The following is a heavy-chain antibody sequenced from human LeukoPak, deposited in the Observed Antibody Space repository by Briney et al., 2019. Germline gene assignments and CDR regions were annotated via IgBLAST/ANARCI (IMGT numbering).Heavy chain of an antibody. CDR1: DGSISYYY. J-gene: IGHJ6*02. D-gene: IGHD4-23*01. Sequence: ASETLSLTCTVSDGSISYYYWSWIRQPAGKGPEWIGRIYVGGSTNYSPSLKSQVSMSLDKSKNQLSLKLISVSAADTAVYYCARWHMNSQDVWGRGTAVTVS. CDR3: ARWHMNSQDV. CDR2: IYVGGST. V-gene: IGHV4-4*07.